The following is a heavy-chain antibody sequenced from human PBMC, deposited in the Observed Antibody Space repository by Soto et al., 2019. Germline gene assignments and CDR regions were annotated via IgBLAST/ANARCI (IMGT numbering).Heavy chain of an antibody. CDR2: IYPDDSDT. V-gene: IGHV5-51*01. CDR3: ARHFTSGYYVFDY. J-gene: IGHJ4*02. CDR1: GYSFTSYW. Sequence: PGESLKISCKGSGYSFTSYWIGWVRQMPEKGLEWMGIIYPDDSDTRYNPSFQGQVTISADKSISTAYLQWSSLKASDTAMYYCARHFTSGYYVFDYWGQGTLVTVSS. D-gene: IGHD3-22*01.